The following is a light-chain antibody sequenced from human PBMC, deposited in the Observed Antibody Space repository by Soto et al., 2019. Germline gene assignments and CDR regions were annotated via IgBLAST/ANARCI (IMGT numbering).Light chain of an antibody. CDR1: QSFTSNS. CDR3: QQYNRSPYT. J-gene: IGKJ2*01. V-gene: IGKV3-20*01. CDR2: GAS. Sequence: EIVLTQSPGTLSLSPGERATLSCRASQSFTSNSLAWYQQKSGQAPRLLIYGASSRAADIPDRFSGSGSGTDFTLTISRLEPEDFAVYYCQQYNRSPYTFGQGTKLEIK.